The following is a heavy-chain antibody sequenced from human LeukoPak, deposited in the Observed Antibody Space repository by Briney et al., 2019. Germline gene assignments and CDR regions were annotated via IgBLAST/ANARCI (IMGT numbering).Heavy chain of an antibody. D-gene: IGHD3-22*01. V-gene: IGHV3-49*03. CDR1: GFTFGDYA. J-gene: IGHJ4*02. CDR3: TRVRRSSGYYSDY. Sequence: GGSLRLSCTASGFTFGDYAMSWFRQAPGKGLEWVGFIRSKAYGGTTEYAASVKGRFTISRDDSKSIAYLQMNSLKTEDTAVYYCTRVRRSSGYYSDYWGQGTLVTVSS. CDR2: IRSKAYGGTT.